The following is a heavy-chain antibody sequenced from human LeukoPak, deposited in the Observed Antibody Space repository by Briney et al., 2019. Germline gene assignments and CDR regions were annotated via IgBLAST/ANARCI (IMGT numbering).Heavy chain of an antibody. CDR1: GFTFDDYA. D-gene: IGHD4-23*01. J-gene: IGHJ4*02. CDR3: AKDGGPYGGIRGYFDY. V-gene: IGHV3-9*03. Sequence: GGSLRLSCASSGFTFDDYAMHWVRQAPGKGLEWVSGISWNSGSIDYADSVKGRFTISRDNAKKFLFLQMNSLRVEDMALYYCAKDGGPYGGIRGYFDYWGQGTLVTASS. CDR2: ISWNSGSI.